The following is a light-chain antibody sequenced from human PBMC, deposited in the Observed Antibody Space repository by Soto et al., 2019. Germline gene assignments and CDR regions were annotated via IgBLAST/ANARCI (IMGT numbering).Light chain of an antibody. Sequence: QSALTQPASVSGSPGQSITISCTGTSSDVGAYTYVCWYQHHPGKAPQLMIYDVHNRPSGVSNRFSGSKSGNTASLTISGLQAEDEADYYCSSYTTSRTLVFGGGTKLTVL. J-gene: IGLJ2*01. V-gene: IGLV2-14*03. CDR1: SSDVGAYTY. CDR3: SSYTTSRTLV. CDR2: DVH.